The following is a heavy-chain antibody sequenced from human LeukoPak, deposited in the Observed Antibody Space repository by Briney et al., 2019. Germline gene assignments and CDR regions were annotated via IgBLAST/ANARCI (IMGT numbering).Heavy chain of an antibody. J-gene: IGHJ6*02. D-gene: IGHD3-22*01. CDR1: GFTFSSYS. V-gene: IGHV3-21*01. Sequence: GESLRLSCAAPGFTFSSYSMNWVRQAPGKGLEWVSSISSSSSYIYYADSAKGRFTISRDNAKNSLFLQMNSLRAEDTAVYYCARDSDFDSSGYYPYYYYYYNMDVWGQGTTVTVSS. CDR3: ARDSDFDSSGYYPYYYYYYNMDV. CDR2: ISSSSSYI.